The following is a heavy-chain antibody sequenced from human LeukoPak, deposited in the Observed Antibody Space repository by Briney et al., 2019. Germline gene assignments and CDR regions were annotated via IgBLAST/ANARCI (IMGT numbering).Heavy chain of an antibody. D-gene: IGHD2-8*01. Sequence: PGGSLRLSCAASGFTFSRFWISWVRQAPGKGLEWVANIKQDGSEKYYVDSEKGRLTISRDNAKNSLYLQMNSLRGEDTAVFYCARVSCTNGVCYGFDYWGQGTLVTVSS. CDR1: GFTFSRFW. J-gene: IGHJ4*02. V-gene: IGHV3-7*01. CDR2: IKQDGSEK. CDR3: ARVSCTNGVCYGFDY.